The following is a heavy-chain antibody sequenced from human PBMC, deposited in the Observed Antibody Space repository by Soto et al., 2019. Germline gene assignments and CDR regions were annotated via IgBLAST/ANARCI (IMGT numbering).Heavy chain of an antibody. CDR1: GGTFSSYA. J-gene: IGHJ6*01. Sequence: QVQLVQSGAEVKKPGSSVKVSCKASGGTFSSYAISWVRQAPGQGLEWMGGIIPIFGTANYAQKFQGRVTXXAXGXXSTADRELRRLRSEDTAVYYCGERGRGFSYDGMDGWGQGTTVAV. CDR3: GERGRGFSYDGMDG. V-gene: IGHV1-69*12. CDR2: IIPIFGTA. D-gene: IGHD5-18*01.